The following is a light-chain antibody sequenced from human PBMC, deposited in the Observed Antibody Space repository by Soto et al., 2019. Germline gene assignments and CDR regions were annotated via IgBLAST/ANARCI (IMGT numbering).Light chain of an antibody. CDR1: QGIGCY. Sequence: QLTQAPSSLVAFVGDGVTITSRASQGIGCYLAWYQQKPGKAPKLLIYSASTWQSGVPSRFSGRRSVTDFTLTISLLQTEDFATYFCQQHNSYPPWTFGQGTKVQIK. V-gene: IGKV1-9*01. J-gene: IGKJ1*01. CDR3: QQHNSYPPWT. CDR2: SAS.